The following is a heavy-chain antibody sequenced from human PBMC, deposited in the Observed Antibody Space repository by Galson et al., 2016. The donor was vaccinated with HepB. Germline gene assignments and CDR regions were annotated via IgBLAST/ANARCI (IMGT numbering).Heavy chain of an antibody. CDR1: AFTFSSYP. CDR3: AKDRWELLRGFDY. CDR2: ISGSGDIT. D-gene: IGHD1-26*01. V-gene: IGHV3-23*01. Sequence: LRLSCAGSAFTFSSYPMSWVRQAPGKGLEWVSAISGSGDITYYADSVKGRFTISRDDSKNTVYLQMNSLRAEDTAVYYCAKDRWELLRGFDYWGQGTLVTVSP. J-gene: IGHJ4*02.